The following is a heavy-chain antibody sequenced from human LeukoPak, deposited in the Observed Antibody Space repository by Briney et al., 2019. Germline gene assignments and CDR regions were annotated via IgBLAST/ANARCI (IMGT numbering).Heavy chain of an antibody. CDR2: IRSDGNNK. J-gene: IGHJ5*02. Sequence: GGSLRLSCAASGFTFTTYGMHWVRQAPGKGLEWVAFIRSDGNNKYYADSVKGRFTISRDNSKNTLYLQMNSQRPDDTAVYYCAKDRDLASWGQGTLVTVSS. V-gene: IGHV3-30*02. CDR3: AKDRDLAS. CDR1: GFTFTTYG.